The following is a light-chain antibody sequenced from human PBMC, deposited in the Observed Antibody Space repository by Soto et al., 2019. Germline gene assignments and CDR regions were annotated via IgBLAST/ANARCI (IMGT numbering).Light chain of an antibody. CDR3: QQYSTYSRT. CDR1: QRISNW. CDR2: KAS. J-gene: IGKJ2*02. Sequence: DIQMTQSPSTLSASVGDRVTITCRASQRISNWLAWYQQKPGKAPDLLIYKASNLESGVPSRFSGSGSGTEVTLTISSLQPDDSAIYYCQQYSTYSRTFGQGTKLEIK. V-gene: IGKV1-5*03.